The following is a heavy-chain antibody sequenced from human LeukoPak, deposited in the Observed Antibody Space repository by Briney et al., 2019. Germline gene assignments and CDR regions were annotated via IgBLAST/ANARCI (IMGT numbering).Heavy chain of an antibody. CDR1: GFTFSSYW. D-gene: IGHD3-3*01. CDR2: INSDGSST. V-gene: IGHV3-74*01. Sequence: GGSLRLSCAASGFTFSSYWMHWVRHAPGKGLVWVSRINSDGSSTSYADSVKGRFTISRDNAKNTLYLQMNSLRAEDTAVYYCAREVYYDFWSGYLPNNWFDPWGQGTLVTVSS. CDR3: AREVYYDFWSGYLPNNWFDP. J-gene: IGHJ5*02.